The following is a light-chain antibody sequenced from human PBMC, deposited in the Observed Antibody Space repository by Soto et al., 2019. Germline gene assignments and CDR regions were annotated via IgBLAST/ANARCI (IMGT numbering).Light chain of an antibody. J-gene: IGKJ1*01. Sequence: DIQMTQSPSSLSASVGDRVTITCRASQGISSFLAWFQQKPGKAPKSLIYDASNLHSGVPSRFSGSGSDTHFTLTISSLQPEDFATYYCQQYHSYPASFGQGTKVEIK. CDR3: QQYHSYPAS. CDR2: DAS. V-gene: IGKV1-16*01. CDR1: QGISSF.